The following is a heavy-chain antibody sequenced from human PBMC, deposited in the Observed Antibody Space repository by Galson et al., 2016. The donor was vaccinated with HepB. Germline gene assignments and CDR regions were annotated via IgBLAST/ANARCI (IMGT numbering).Heavy chain of an antibody. D-gene: IGHD3-16*01. Sequence: SLRLSCAASGFTVRTLYMSWVRQAPGKGLEWVSVIHSGGSTYHADSVKGRFTVSRDDSKNTVYLQMNSLRVEDTAIYYCAREGFNAFDVWGQGTLVTVSS. CDR2: IHSGGST. J-gene: IGHJ4*02. CDR1: GFTVRTLY. V-gene: IGHV3-53*01. CDR3: AREGFNAFDV.